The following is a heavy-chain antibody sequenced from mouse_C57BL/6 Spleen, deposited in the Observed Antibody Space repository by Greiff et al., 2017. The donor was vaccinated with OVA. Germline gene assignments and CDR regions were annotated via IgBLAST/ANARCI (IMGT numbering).Heavy chain of an antibody. D-gene: IGHD1-1*01. Sequence: EVQLQQSGPVLVKPGASVKMSCKASGYTFTDYYMNWVKQSHGKSLEWIGVINPYNGGTSYNQKFKGKATLTVDKSSSTAYMELNSLTSEDSAVYYCARFRPITTVVATPFDYWGQGTTLTVSS. CDR1: GYTFTDYY. CDR2: INPYNGGT. V-gene: IGHV1-19*01. J-gene: IGHJ2*01. CDR3: ARFRPITTVVATPFDY.